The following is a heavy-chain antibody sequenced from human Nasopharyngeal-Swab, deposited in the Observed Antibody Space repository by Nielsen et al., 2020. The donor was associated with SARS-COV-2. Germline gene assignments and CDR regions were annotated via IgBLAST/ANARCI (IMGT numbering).Heavy chain of an antibody. D-gene: IGHD6-19*01. Sequence: GGSLRLSCAASGFTFSSYGMHWVRQAPGKGLEWVAVIWYDGSNKYYADSVKGRFTISRDNSKNTLYLQTNSLRAEDTAVYYCARDKERAGYSSGWYGLGGQGTLVTVSS. V-gene: IGHV3-33*01. CDR1: GFTFSSYG. CDR2: IWYDGSNK. CDR3: ARDKERAGYSSGWYGL. J-gene: IGHJ4*02.